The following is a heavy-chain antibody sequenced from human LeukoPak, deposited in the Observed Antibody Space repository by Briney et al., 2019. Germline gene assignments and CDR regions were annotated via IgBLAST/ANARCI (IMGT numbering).Heavy chain of an antibody. D-gene: IGHD3-9*01. CDR3: AKFYDISTGYSDY. CDR1: GFTFSSYA. CDR2: ISSSGGGT. Sequence: GGSLRLSCAASGFTFSSYAMSWVRQAPGKGLEWVSAISSSGGGTYHADSVKGRFTISRDNSKNTLYLQMNSLRGEDTAVYYCAKFYDISTGYSDYWGQGTLVTVSS. J-gene: IGHJ4*02. V-gene: IGHV3-23*01.